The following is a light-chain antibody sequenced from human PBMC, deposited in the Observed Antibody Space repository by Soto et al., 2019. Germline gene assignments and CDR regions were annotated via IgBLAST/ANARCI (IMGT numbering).Light chain of an antibody. J-gene: IGKJ1*01. V-gene: IGKV3-20*01. CDR1: QSVDSNY. Sequence: DIVLTQSPATRSLSPGERATLSCRASQSVDSNYLAWYQQRPGQAPRLLIFGTSSRATGIPDRFTGSGSGTDFTLTISRLEPEDFAVYYCQQYGNSPPWTFGQGTKVEIK. CDR2: GTS. CDR3: QQYGNSPPWT.